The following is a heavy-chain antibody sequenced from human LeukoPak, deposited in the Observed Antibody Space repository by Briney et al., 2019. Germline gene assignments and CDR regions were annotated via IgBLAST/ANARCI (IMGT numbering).Heavy chain of an antibody. J-gene: IGHJ6*02. CDR3: ARSERRLDISLYYYPMDV. Sequence: ASVKVSCKASGYTFTDYYIHLVRQAPGQALEWMGWINPNSGDTKYPQNFQDRVTMTRDTSTTTAYVDLTRLKSEDTAVYYCARSERRLDISLYYYPMDVWGQGTTVTVSS. CDR1: GYTFTDYY. D-gene: IGHD1-1*01. V-gene: IGHV1-2*02. CDR2: INPNSGDT.